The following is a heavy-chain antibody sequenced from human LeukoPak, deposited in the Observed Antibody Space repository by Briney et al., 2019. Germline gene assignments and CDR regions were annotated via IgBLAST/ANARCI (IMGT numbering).Heavy chain of an antibody. Sequence: SETLSLTCAVYGGSFSGHYWTWIRQPPGKGLEWIGRIYTSGSTNYNPSLKSRVTMSVDTSKNQFSLRLSSVTAADTAVYYCASLYYYDSSDYKFPCDYWGQGALVTVSS. J-gene: IGHJ4*02. D-gene: IGHD3-22*01. V-gene: IGHV4-59*10. CDR1: GGSFSGHY. CDR2: IYTSGST. CDR3: ASLYYYDSSDYKFPCDY.